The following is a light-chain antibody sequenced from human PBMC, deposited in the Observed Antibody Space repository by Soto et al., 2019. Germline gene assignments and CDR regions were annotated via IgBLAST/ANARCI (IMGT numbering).Light chain of an antibody. CDR1: QSISSW. CDR3: QQYNSYSPLT. CDR2: DAS. V-gene: IGKV1-5*01. Sequence: DIQMTQSPSTLSAFVGDRVIITCRASQSISSWSAWYQQKPGKAPKLLISDASSLESGVPSRFSGSGSGTEFTLTISSLQPDDFATYYCQQYNSYSPLTFGGGTKVDIK. J-gene: IGKJ4*01.